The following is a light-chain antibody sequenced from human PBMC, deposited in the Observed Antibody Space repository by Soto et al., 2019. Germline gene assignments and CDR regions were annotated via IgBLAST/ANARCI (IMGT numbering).Light chain of an antibody. CDR1: SSDVGGYNY. CDR2: DVS. J-gene: IGLJ3*02. Sequence: QSALTQPASVSGSPGQSITISCTGTSSDVGGYNYVSWYQQHPGKAPKLMIYDVSNRPSGVSNRFSGSKSGNTASLTISGLQAEDEADYYCSSYISSSPFWVFGGGTKVTVL. V-gene: IGLV2-14*01. CDR3: SSYISSSPFWV.